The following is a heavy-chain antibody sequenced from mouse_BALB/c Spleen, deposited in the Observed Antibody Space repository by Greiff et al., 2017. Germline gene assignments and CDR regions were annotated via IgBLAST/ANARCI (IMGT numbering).Heavy chain of an antibody. CDR2: ISTYYGNT. V-gene: IGHV1-67*01. Sequence: QVQLQQSGPELVRPGVSVKISCKGSGYTFTDYAMHWVKQSHAKSLEWIGVISTYYGNTNYNQKFKGKATMTVDKSSSTAYMELARLTSEDSAIYYCARGDYYGSSPHWYFDVWGAGTTVTVSS. CDR3: ARGDYYGSSPHWYFDV. J-gene: IGHJ1*01. D-gene: IGHD1-1*01. CDR1: GYTFTDYA.